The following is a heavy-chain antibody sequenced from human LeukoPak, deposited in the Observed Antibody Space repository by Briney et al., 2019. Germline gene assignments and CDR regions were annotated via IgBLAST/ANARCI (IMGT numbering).Heavy chain of an antibody. D-gene: IGHD3-22*01. Sequence: GASVKVSCKASGSTFSSYAISWVRQAPGQGLEWMGGIIPIFGTANYAQKFQGRVTITADESTSTAYMELSSLRSEDTAVYYCARIRRDSSGYYSPPYYYYGMDVWGQGTTVTVSS. CDR3: ARIRRDSSGYYSPPYYYYGMDV. CDR1: GSTFSSYA. CDR2: IIPIFGTA. V-gene: IGHV1-69*13. J-gene: IGHJ6*02.